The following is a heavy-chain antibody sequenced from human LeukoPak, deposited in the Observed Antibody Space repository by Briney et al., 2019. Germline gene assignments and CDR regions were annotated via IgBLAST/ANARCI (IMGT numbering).Heavy chain of an antibody. CDR1: GGSFSGYY. V-gene: IGHV4-34*01. J-gene: IGHJ4*02. CDR2: INHSGST. D-gene: IGHD5-18*01. CDR3: ARLLLIRGYSYGYAWFDY. Sequence: SETLSLTCAVYGGSFSGYYWSWIRQPPGKGLEWIGEINHSGSTNYNPSLKSRVTISVDTSKNQFSLKLSSVTAADTAVYYCARLLLIRGYSYGYAWFDYWGQGTLVTVSS.